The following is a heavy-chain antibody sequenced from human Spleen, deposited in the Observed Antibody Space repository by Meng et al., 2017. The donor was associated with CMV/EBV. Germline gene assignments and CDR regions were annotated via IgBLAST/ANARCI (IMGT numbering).Heavy chain of an antibody. D-gene: IGHD3-3*01. J-gene: IGHJ6*02. CDR2: ISAYNGNT. CDR1: GYTFTGYY. V-gene: IGHV1-18*04. Sequence: ASVKVSCKASGYTFTGYYMHWVRQAPGQGLEWMGWISAYNGNTNYAQNLQGRVTMTTDTSTSTAYMELRSLRSDDTAVYYCARENSLRFLEYYYYAMDVWGQGTTVTVSS. CDR3: ARENSLRFLEYYYYAMDV.